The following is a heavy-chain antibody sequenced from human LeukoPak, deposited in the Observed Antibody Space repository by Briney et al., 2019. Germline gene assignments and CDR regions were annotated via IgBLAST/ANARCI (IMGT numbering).Heavy chain of an antibody. CDR1: GFAFSTYT. V-gene: IGHV3-21*01. CDR3: TRDPGRCTSTSCYPDY. CDR2: ISSSSSYI. Sequence: GGSLRLSCAASGFAFSTYTMNWVRQAPGKGLEWVSSISSSSSYIYYADSVKGRFTISRDNAKNSMYLQMNSLRAEDTAVYYCTRDPGRCTSTSCYPDYWGQGTLVTVSS. J-gene: IGHJ4*02. D-gene: IGHD2-2*01.